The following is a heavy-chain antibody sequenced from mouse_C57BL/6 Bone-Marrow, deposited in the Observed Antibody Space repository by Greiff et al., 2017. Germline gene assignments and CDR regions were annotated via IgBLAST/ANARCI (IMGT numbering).Heavy chain of an antibody. J-gene: IGHJ1*03. CDR2: ILPGSGST. D-gene: IGHD2-3*01. CDR3: ARGDDGYYLYFDV. CDR1: GYTFTGYW. Sequence: VKLMESGAELMKPGASVKLSCKATGYTFTGYWIEWVKQRPGNGLEWIGEILPGSGSTNYNEKFKGKATFTSDTSSNTAYMQLSSLTNEDSANYYCARGDDGYYLYFDVWGTGTTVTVSS. V-gene: IGHV1-9*01.